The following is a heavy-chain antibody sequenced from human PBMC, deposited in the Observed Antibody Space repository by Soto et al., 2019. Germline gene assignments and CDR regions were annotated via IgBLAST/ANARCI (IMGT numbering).Heavy chain of an antibody. D-gene: IGHD6-19*01. Sequence: SETLSLTCIVSRGSISNYFWTWIRQPPGRGLEWIGYIYYSGTTNYNPSLKSRVTISVDTSKNQFSLKLSSVTAADTAVYYCARVIEAVAGGPNYGMDVWGQGTTVTVSS. J-gene: IGHJ6*02. V-gene: IGHV4-59*01. CDR1: RGSISNYF. CDR2: IYYSGTT. CDR3: ARVIEAVAGGPNYGMDV.